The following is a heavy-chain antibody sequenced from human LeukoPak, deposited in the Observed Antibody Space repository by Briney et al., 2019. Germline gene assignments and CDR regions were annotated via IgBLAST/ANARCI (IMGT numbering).Heavy chain of an antibody. D-gene: IGHD3-22*01. J-gene: IGHJ3*02. Sequence: ASVKVSCKASGGTFSSYAISWVRQAPGQGLEWMGRIIPIFGTANYAQKFQGRVTITTDESTSTAYMELSSLRSEDTAVYYCARGTVVVIYDAFDIWGQGTMVTVSS. CDR2: IIPIFGTA. CDR1: GGTFSSYA. V-gene: IGHV1-69*05. CDR3: ARGTVVVIYDAFDI.